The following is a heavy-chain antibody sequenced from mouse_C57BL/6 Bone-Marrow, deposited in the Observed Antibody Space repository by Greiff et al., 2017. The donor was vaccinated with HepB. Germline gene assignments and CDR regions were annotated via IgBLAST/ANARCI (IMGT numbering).Heavy chain of an antibody. CDR1: GYAFSSSW. CDR2: IYPGDGDT. Sequence: VKLQESGPELVKPGASVKISCKASGYAFSSSWMNWVKQRPGKGLEWIGRIYPGDGDTNYNGKFKGKATLTADKSSSTAYMPLSSLTSEYSAVYFCAKTHRSFDYWGQGTTLTVSS. CDR3: AKTHRSFDY. V-gene: IGHV1-82*01. J-gene: IGHJ2*01.